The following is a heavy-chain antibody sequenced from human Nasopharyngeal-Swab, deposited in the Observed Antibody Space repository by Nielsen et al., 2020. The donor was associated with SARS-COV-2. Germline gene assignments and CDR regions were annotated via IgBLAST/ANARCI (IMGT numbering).Heavy chain of an antibody. J-gene: IGHJ4*02. D-gene: IGHD3-3*01. CDR1: GFTFGDYA. Sequence: GESLKISCTASGFTFGDYAMSWVRQAPGKGLEWVGFIRRKAYGGTTAYAASVKGRFTISRDDSKSIAYLQMNSLKTEDTAVYYCTREDFWSGFSRYWGQGTLVTVSS. V-gene: IGHV3-49*04. CDR2: IRRKAYGGTT. CDR3: TREDFWSGFSRY.